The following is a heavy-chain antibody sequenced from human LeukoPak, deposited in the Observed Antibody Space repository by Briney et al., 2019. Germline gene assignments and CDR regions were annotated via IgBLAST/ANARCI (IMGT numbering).Heavy chain of an antibody. CDR2: IYSGGST. CDR3: TRVGLGTTKDFDQ. J-gene: IGHJ4*02. Sequence: GGSLRLSCAASGSTVSSNYMSWVRQAPGKGLEWVSVIYSGGSTYYADSVKGRFTISRDNSKNTLYLQMNSLKTEDTAFYYCTRVGLGTTKDFDQWGQGTLVTVSS. D-gene: IGHD1-26*01. CDR1: GSTVSSNY. V-gene: IGHV3-53*01.